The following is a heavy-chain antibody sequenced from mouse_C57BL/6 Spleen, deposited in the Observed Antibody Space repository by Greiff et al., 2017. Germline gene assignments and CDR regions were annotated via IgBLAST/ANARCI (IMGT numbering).Heavy chain of an antibody. Sequence: QVQLQQPGAELVMPGASVKLSCKASGYTFTSYWMHWVKQRPGQGLEWIGEIDPSDSYTNYNQKFKGKSTLTVDKSSSTAYMQLSSLTSEDSAVYYCARRTGSSYYFDYWGQGTTLTVSS. CDR3: ARRTGSSYYFDY. D-gene: IGHD1-3*01. CDR1: GYTFTSYW. CDR2: IDPSDSYT. V-gene: IGHV1-69*01. J-gene: IGHJ2*01.